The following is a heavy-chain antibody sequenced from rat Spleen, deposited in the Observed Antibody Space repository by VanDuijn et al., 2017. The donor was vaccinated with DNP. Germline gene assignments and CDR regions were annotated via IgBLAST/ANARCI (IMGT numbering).Heavy chain of an antibody. CDR3: AIKLGVFDY. V-gene: IGHV3-3*01. J-gene: IGHJ2*01. D-gene: IGHD5-1*01. Sequence: EVLLQESGPGLVKPSQSLSLTCSVTGFSITNNFKWSWIRKFPGNKLEWMGYVTNAVSTDYNPSLKSRIPITTTTSKNQFFRQVSSVTPEDTATYYCAIKLGVFDYWDQGVMVTVSS. CDR2: VTNAVST. CDR1: GFSITNNFK.